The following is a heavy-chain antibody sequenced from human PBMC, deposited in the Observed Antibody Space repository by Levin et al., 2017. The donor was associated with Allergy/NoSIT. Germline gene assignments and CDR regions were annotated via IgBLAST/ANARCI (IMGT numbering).Heavy chain of an antibody. V-gene: IGHV4-61*01. CDR2: IYYSGST. CDR1: GGSVTSGNYY. J-gene: IGHJ4*02. CDR3: ARGYCSSTSCYIADY. Sequence: SETLSLTCSVSGGSVTSGNYYWSWIRQPPGKGLEWIGYIYYSGSTNYNPSLKSRVTISVDTSKKQFSLNLSSVTAADTAVYYCARGYCSSTSCYIADYWGQGTLVTVSS. D-gene: IGHD2-2*02.